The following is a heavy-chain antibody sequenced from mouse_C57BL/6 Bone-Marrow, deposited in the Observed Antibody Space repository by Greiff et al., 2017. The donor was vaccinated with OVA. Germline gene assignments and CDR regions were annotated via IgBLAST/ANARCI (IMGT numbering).Heavy chain of an antibody. J-gene: IGHJ3*01. CDR3: ARESWGKAWCVY. Sequence: VQLVESGAELARPGASVKLSCKASGYTFTSYGISWVKQRTGQGLEWIGEIYPRSGNTYYNEKFKGKATLTADKSSSTAYMELRSLTSEDSAVSICARESWGKAWCVYWGEGSLGTVSA. D-gene: IGHD4-1*01. V-gene: IGHV1-81*01. CDR2: IYPRSGNT. CDR1: GYTFTSYG.